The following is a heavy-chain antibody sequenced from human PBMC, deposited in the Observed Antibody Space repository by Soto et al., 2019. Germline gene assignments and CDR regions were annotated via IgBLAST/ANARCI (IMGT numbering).Heavy chain of an antibody. J-gene: IGHJ4*02. CDR3: VRRVSGNYDY. CDR2: ISSNGGTT. V-gene: IGHV3-64*01. D-gene: IGHD1-7*01. CDR1: GFTFSSYD. Sequence: EVQLAESGGGMVQPGGSLRLSCVASGFTFSSYDMHWVRQALGKGLEYVSSISSNGGTTYYGNSVKGRFTISRDNSKNTLYLQMGSLRAEDMAVYYCVRRVSGNYDYWGQGTLVTGSS.